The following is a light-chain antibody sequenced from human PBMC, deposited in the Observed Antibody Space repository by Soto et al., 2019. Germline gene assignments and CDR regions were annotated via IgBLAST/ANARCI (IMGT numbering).Light chain of an antibody. Sequence: EIVLTQSPATLSVSPGERATLSCGVGQSVGSSLAWYQQKPGQSPRLLIYDASNRATDTPARFSGGGSGTDFTLAISSLEPEDFAVYYCQQRDNWPLTFGQGTRLEIK. CDR2: DAS. CDR1: QSVGSS. V-gene: IGKV3-11*01. J-gene: IGKJ5*01. CDR3: QQRDNWPLT.